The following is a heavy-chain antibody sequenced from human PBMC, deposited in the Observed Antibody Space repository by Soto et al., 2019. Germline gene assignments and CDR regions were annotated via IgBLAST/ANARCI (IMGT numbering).Heavy chain of an antibody. D-gene: IGHD6-19*01. CDR2: INPNCGGT. J-gene: IGHJ6*02. V-gene: IGHV1-2*04. CDR3: ARWSRRAVSGKTRNGMDV. CDR1: GYTFSGYY. Sequence: QVQLVQSGAEVKKPGASVKVSCKASGYTFSGYYLQWVRQAPGQGLAWMGWINPNCGGTKYAQTFQGWVNMTRDTSITTAYMELRRLTSDDTAVYHCARWSRRAVSGKTRNGMDVWGQGTTVTVSS.